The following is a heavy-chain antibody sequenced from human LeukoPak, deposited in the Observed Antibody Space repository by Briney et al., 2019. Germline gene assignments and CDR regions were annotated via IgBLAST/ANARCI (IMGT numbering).Heavy chain of an antibody. CDR2: IYCSGST. V-gene: IGHV4-59*08. Sequence: SETLSLTCTVAGGSISSYYWSWIRQPPGKGREWIGYIYCSGSTNYNPSLESRVTISVDTSKNQVSLKLSPRTAADTAVYYCTRHGSSGWYHFALWGRGTLVTVPS. D-gene: IGHD6-19*01. J-gene: IGHJ2*01. CDR3: TRHGSSGWYHFAL. CDR1: GGSISSYY.